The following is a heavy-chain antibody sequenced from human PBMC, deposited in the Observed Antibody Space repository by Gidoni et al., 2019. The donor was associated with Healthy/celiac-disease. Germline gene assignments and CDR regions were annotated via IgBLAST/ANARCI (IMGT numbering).Heavy chain of an antibody. CDR1: GFPFSSYS. Sequence: EVQLVEYGGGLVKPGGSLRLSCAASGFPFSSYSMNWVRQAPGKGLEWVSSISSSSSYIYYADSVKGRFTISRDNAKNSLYLQMNSLRAEDTAVYYCARDVPFEGGDSSEDFDYWGQGTLVTVSS. V-gene: IGHV3-21*01. D-gene: IGHD6-19*01. CDR3: ARDVPFEGGDSSEDFDY. CDR2: ISSSSSYI. J-gene: IGHJ4*02.